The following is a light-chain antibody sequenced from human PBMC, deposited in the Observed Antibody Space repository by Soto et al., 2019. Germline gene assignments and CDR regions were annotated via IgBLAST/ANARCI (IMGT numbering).Light chain of an antibody. CDR1: SGHNSYA. CDR3: QTWSTDIRV. J-gene: IGLJ3*02. CDR2: LNSDGSH. V-gene: IGLV4-69*01. Sequence: QSVLTQPPSASASLGASVKLTCTLSSGHNSYAIAWHQQQPEKGPRYLMKLNSDGSHSKGDGIPDRFSGSSSGAERYLPISRLQSEDEADYYCQTWSTDIRVFGGGTQVTVL.